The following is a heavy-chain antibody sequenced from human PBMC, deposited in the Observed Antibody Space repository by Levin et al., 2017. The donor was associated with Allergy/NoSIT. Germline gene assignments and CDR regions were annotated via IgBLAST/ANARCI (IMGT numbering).Heavy chain of an antibody. D-gene: IGHD4-17*01. V-gene: IGHV1-18*01. CDR3: ARDSVDYGDYVDY. CDR2: ISAYSGNT. J-gene: IGHJ4*02. CDR1: GYTFTTYG. Sequence: ASVKVSCKASGYTFTTYGFSWVRQAPGQGLEWMGWISAYSGNTKHAQNFQGRVTMTTDTSTSTAYMEPRSLSSDDTAVYYCARDSVDYGDYVDYWGQGTLVTVSS.